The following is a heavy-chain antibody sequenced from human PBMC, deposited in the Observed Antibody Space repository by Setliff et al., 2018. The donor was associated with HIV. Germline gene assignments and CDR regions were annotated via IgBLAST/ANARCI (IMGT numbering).Heavy chain of an antibody. D-gene: IGHD2-15*01. CDR3: ARSRGDIVMMVAAHWYFDL. Sequence: SETLSLTCSVSGGSIRSSGYYWGWIRQPPGKGLEWIGSIYYSGSTYYNPSLKSRVTISVDTSKTHFSLNLSSVTAADTAVYYCARSRGDIVMMVAAHWYFDLWGRGTQVTVSS. V-gene: IGHV4-39*07. CDR1: GGSIRSSGYY. J-gene: IGHJ2*01. CDR2: IYYSGST.